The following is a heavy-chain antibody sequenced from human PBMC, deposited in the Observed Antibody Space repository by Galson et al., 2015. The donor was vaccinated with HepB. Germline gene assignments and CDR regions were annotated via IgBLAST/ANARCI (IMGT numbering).Heavy chain of an antibody. CDR3: ARIPETYCSGGSCYSSGWFDP. CDR1: GYTFTSYG. J-gene: IGHJ5*02. V-gene: IGHV1-18*01. CDR2: ISAYNGNT. D-gene: IGHD2-15*01. Sequence: SVKVSCKASGYTFTSYGISWVRQAPGQGLEWMGWISAYNGNTNYAQKLQGRVTMTTDTSTSTAYMELRSLRSDDTAVYYCARIPETYCSGGSCYSSGWFDPWGQGTLVTVSS.